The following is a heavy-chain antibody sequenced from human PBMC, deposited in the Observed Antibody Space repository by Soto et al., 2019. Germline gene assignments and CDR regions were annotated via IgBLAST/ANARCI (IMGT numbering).Heavy chain of an antibody. D-gene: IGHD2-2*01. CDR3: ARLGYCSSTSCYGGTPLGGNYYYYGMDV. Sequence: ASVKVSCKASGYTFTSYAMNWVRQAPGQGLEWMGWINTNTGNPTYAQGFTGRFVFSLDTSVSTAYLQICSLKAEDTAVYYCARLGYCSSTSCYGGTPLGGNYYYYGMDVWGQGTTVTVSS. CDR2: INTNTGNP. CDR1: GYTFTSYA. V-gene: IGHV7-4-1*01. J-gene: IGHJ6*02.